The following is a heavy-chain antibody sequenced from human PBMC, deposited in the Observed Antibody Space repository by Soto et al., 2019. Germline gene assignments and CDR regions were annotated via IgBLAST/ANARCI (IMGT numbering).Heavy chain of an antibody. Sequence: QVQLQESGPGLVKPSQTLSLTCTVSGGSISSGGYYWSWIRQHPGKGLEWIGYIYYSGSTYYNPSRKSRVTMTVDTSKNHFSLQLSSVTAADTAVYYWASSFGVAAAAPFYYWGQGTLVTVSS. J-gene: IGHJ4*02. CDR2: IYYSGST. CDR3: ASSFGVAAAAPFYY. CDR1: GGSISSGGYY. V-gene: IGHV4-31*03. D-gene: IGHD6-13*01.